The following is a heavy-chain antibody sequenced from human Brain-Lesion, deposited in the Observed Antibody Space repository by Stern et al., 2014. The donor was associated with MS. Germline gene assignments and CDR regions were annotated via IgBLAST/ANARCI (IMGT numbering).Heavy chain of an antibody. CDR2: IYYSGSS. CDR3: ARVTGDGFGHGYSSFYGLDV. D-gene: IGHD1-20*01. Sequence: VQLVESGPGLVKPSQTLSLTCTVSDDSINSDIYYWSWIRQPPGKGLECIGYIYYSGSSYYNPSLKSRVTMSLDTSKNQFSLRLGSVTAADTAVYYCARVTGDGFGHGYSSFYGLDVWGQGTTVTVSS. J-gene: IGHJ6*02. CDR1: DDSINSDIYY. V-gene: IGHV4-30-4*01.